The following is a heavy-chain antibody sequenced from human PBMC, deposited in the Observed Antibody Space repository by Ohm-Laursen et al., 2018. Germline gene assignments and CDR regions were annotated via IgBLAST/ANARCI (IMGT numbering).Heavy chain of an antibody. CDR1: GVAHKTSGGG. J-gene: IGHJ4*02. Sequence: TETLTHTSTVSGVAHKTSGGGVRWLRQPPGKALEWLALIYWNDDKRYSPSLKSRLTITKDTSKNQVVLTMTNMDPVDTATYYCAHSHYYLPFDYWGQGTLVTVSS. CDR2: IYWNDDK. CDR3: AHSHYYLPFDY. D-gene: IGHD3-10*01. V-gene: IGHV2-5*01.